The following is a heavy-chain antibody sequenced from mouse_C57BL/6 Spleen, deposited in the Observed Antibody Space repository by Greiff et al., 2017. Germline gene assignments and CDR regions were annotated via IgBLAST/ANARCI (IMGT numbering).Heavy chain of an antibody. J-gene: IGHJ2*01. V-gene: IGHV1-82*01. D-gene: IGHD1-1*01. CDR2: IYPGDGDT. Sequence: QVQLKESGPELVKPGASVKISCKASGYAFSSSWMNWVKQRPGKGLEWIGRIYPGDGDTNYNGKFKGKATLTADKSSSTAYMQLSSLTSEDSAVYFCARATVVAPSYWGQGTTLTVSS. CDR3: ARATVVAPSY. CDR1: GYAFSSSW.